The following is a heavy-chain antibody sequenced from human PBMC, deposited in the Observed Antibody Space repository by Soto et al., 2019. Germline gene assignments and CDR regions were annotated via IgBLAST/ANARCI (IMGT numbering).Heavy chain of an antibody. J-gene: IGHJ4*02. CDR3: ARATYYYDSSGYSDRVLDY. D-gene: IGHD3-22*01. V-gene: IGHV4-31*03. Sequence: SETLSLTCTVSGGSIGSGGYYWSWIRQHPGKGLEWIGYIYYSGNTYYNPSLKSRVTISVDTSKNQFSLKLSSVTAADTAVYYCARATYYYDSSGYSDRVLDYWGQGTLVTVSS. CDR2: IYYSGNT. CDR1: GGSIGSGGYY.